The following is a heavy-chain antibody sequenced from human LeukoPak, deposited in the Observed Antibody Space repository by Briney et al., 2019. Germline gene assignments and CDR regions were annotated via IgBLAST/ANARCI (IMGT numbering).Heavy chain of an antibody. CDR2: ISSSGSTI. V-gene: IGHV3-11*01. Sequence: GGSPRLSCAASGFNFSDYYMSWIRQAPGKGLEWVSYISSSGSTIYYADSVKGRFTISRDNAKNSLYLQMNSLRAEDTAVYYCARVAAEQQLGSLDYWGQGTLVTVSS. CDR3: ARVAAEQQLGSLDY. CDR1: GFNFSDYY. J-gene: IGHJ4*02. D-gene: IGHD6-13*01.